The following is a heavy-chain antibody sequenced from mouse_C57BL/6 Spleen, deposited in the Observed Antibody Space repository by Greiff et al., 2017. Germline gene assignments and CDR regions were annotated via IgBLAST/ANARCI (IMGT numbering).Heavy chain of an antibody. V-gene: IGHV1-54*01. Sequence: QVQLKQSGAELVRPGTSVKVSCKASGYAFTNYLIEWVKQRPGQGLEWIGVINPGSGGTNYNEKFKGKATLTADKSSSTAYMQLSSLTSEDSAVYFCARTTVPFDYWGQGTTLTVSS. CDR1: GYAFTNYL. CDR2: INPGSGGT. D-gene: IGHD1-1*01. CDR3: ARTTVPFDY. J-gene: IGHJ2*01.